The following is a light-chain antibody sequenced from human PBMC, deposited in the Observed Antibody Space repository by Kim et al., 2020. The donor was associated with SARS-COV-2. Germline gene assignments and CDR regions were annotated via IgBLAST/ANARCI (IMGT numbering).Light chain of an antibody. J-gene: IGKJ1*01. CDR2: GAS. Sequence: SPGDRATLTCRASQSVSSNYLAWYQQKPGQAPRLLIYGASSRATGIPDRFSGSGSGTDITLTITRLEPEDFAVYYCQQYSSSPATFGQGTKVDIK. CDR1: QSVSSNY. CDR3: QQYSSSPAT. V-gene: IGKV3-20*01.